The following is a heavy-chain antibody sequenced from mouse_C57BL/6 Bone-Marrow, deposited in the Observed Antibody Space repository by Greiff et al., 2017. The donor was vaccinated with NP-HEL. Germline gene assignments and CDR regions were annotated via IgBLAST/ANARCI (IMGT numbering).Heavy chain of an antibody. Sequence: QVQLQQPGAELVKPGASVKLSCKASGYTFTSYWMHWVKQRPGQGLEWIGMIHPNSGSTNYNEKLKSKATLTVDKSSSTAYMQLSSLTSEDSAVYYCARRSYGSRYYYAMDYWGQGTSVTVSS. D-gene: IGHD1-1*01. CDR2: IHPNSGST. J-gene: IGHJ4*01. CDR3: ARRSYGSRYYYAMDY. CDR1: GYTFTSYW. V-gene: IGHV1-64*01.